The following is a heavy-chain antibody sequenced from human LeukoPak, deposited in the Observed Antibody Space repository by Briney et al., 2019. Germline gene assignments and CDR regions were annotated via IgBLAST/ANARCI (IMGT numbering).Heavy chain of an antibody. CDR2: IYYSGST. V-gene: IGHV4-30-4*01. D-gene: IGHD6-19*01. CDR3: ARGEAVAGWYFDL. J-gene: IGHJ2*01. CDR1: GGSFSGYY. Sequence: SETLSLTCAVYGGSFSGYYWSWIRQPPGKGLEWIGYIYYSGSTYYNPSLKSRVTISVDTSKNQFSLKLSSVTAADTAVYYCARGEAVAGWYFDLWGRGTLVTVSS.